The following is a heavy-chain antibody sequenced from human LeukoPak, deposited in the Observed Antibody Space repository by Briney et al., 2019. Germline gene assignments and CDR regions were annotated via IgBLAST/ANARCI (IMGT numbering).Heavy chain of an antibody. V-gene: IGHV3-23*01. Sequence: GGSLRLSCAASGFTFSSYAMSWVRQAPGKGLEGVSAISGSGGSTYYADSVKGRFTISRDNSKNTLYLQMNSLRAEDTAVYYCAKDRDGSGWWEVFDYWGQGTLVTVSS. J-gene: IGHJ4*02. CDR3: AKDRDGSGWWEVFDY. CDR2: ISGSGGST. CDR1: GFTFSSYA. D-gene: IGHD6-19*01.